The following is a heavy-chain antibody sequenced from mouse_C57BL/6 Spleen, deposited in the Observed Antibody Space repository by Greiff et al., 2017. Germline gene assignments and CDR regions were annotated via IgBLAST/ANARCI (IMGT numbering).Heavy chain of an antibody. CDR1: GFTFSDYY. D-gene: IGHD1-1*02. CDR2: INYDGSST. Sequence: EVHLVESEGGLVQPGSSMKLSCTASGFTFSDYYMAWVRQVPEKGLEWVANINYDGSSTYYLDSLKSRFIISRDNAKNILYLQMSSLKSEDTATYYCARDGGGQPVDYWGQGTSVTVSS. V-gene: IGHV5-16*01. CDR3: ARDGGGQPVDY. J-gene: IGHJ4*01.